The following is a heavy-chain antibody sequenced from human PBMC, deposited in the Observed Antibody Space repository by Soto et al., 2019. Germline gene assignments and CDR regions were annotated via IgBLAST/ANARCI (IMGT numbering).Heavy chain of an antibody. V-gene: IGHV2-5*02. D-gene: IGHD6-19*01. CDR1: GFSLSTRGVG. CDR3: ARDSSGWYGLDY. J-gene: IGHJ4*02. CDR2: IYWDDDQ. Sequence: QITLKESGPTLVKPTLTLTLTCTFSGFSLSTRGVGVGWIRQPPGKALEWLALIYWDDDQRYSPSLKSRLTITKDTSKNQVVLTVTNMDPVDTATYFCARDSSGWYGLDYWGQGILVTVSS.